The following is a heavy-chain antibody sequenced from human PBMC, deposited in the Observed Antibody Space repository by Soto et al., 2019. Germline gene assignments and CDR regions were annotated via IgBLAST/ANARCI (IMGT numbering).Heavy chain of an antibody. Sequence: RSLTCTVSGASIGSYYWSWIRQPPGKGLEWIGYIYYSGSTNYNPSLKSRLTISVDTSKYQFSLQLSSVTTADTAVYYCASLIESRAEYWGQGTLVTVSS. CDR2: IYYSGST. J-gene: IGHJ4*02. D-gene: IGHD6-13*01. CDR3: ASLIESRAEY. V-gene: IGHV4-59*01. CDR1: GASIGSYY.